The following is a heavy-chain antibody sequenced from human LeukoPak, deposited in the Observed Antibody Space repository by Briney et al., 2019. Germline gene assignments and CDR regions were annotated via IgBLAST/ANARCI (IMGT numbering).Heavy chain of an antibody. Sequence: SETLSLTCTVSGGSISSYYWSWIRQPPGKGLEWIGRIYTSGSTNYNPSLKSRVTMSVDTSKNQFSLKLSSVTAVDTAVYYCASSSSSWFSTRYYYCMDVWGQGTTVTVSS. CDR3: ASSSSSWFSTRYYYCMDV. CDR2: IYTSGST. V-gene: IGHV4-4*07. J-gene: IGHJ6*02. CDR1: GGSISSYY. D-gene: IGHD6-13*01.